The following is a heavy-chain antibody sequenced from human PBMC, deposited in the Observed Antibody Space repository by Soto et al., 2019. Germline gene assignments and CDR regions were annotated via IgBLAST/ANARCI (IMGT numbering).Heavy chain of an antibody. CDR2: IYYSGST. CDR3: ARAPYYYDSSGYFTSFDY. J-gene: IGHJ4*02. D-gene: IGHD3-22*01. CDR1: GGSISSGDDY. V-gene: IGHV4-30-4*01. Sequence: SETQSLTCTVSGGSISSGDDYWSWIRQPPGKGLEWIGYIYYSGSTYYNPSLKSRVTISVDTSKNQFSLKLSSVTAADTAVYYCARAPYYYDSSGYFTSFDYWGQGTLVTVSS.